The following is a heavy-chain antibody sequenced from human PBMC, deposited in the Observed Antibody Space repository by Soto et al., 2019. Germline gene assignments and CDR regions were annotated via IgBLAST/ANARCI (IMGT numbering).Heavy chain of an antibody. V-gene: IGHV1-2*02. CDR1: GYTSTGYY. J-gene: IGHJ5*02. D-gene: IGHD2-15*01. CDR3: AREEDIVVVVAANNWFDP. CDR2: INPNSGGT. Sequence: ASVKVSCKASGYTSTGYYMHWVRQAPGQGLEWMGWINPNSGGTIYAQKFQGRVTMTRDTSISTAYMELSRLRSDDTAVYYCAREEDIVVVVAANNWFDPWGQGTLVTVS.